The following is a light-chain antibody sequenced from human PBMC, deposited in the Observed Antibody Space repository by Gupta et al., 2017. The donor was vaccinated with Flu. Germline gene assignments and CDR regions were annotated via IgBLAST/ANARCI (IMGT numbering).Light chain of an antibody. V-gene: IGKV4-1*01. Sequence: DIVMTQSPDSLAVSLGERATINCKSSQSVLYSSDNKKYLAWYQQKPGQPPKLLIYWASARESGVPDRFSGSGSGTDFTLTISSLQAEDVAVYYCQQYYNTPYTFGQGTKLEIK. J-gene: IGKJ2*01. CDR3: QQYYNTPYT. CDR1: QSVLYSSDNKKY. CDR2: WAS.